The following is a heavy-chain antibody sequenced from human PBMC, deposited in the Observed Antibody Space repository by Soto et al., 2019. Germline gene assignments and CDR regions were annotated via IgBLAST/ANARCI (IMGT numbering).Heavy chain of an antibody. CDR1: GFTFSSYW. D-gene: IGHD2-2*02. CDR3: ARVVVVPAAIVYFAY. V-gene: IGHV3-7*01. CDR2: IKQDGSEK. J-gene: IGHJ4*02. Sequence: GGSLRLSCAASGFTFSSYWMSWVRQAPGKGLEWVANIKQDGSEKYYVDSVKGRFTISRDNAKNSLYLQMNSLRAEDTAVYYCARVVVVPAAIVYFAYWGQGTLVTVSS.